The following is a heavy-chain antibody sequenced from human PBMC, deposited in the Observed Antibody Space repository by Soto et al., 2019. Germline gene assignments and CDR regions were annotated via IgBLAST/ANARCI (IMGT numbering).Heavy chain of an antibody. CDR3: ARGDIASVPASEGNWFAP. V-gene: IGHV1-46*01. J-gene: IGHJ5*02. CDR2: INPDGGAT. CDR1: GYNFPTYY. D-gene: IGHD2-2*01. Sequence: QVQLVQSGAEVKMPGTSVKVSCKASGYNFPTYYMHWVRQAPGQGLEWRGSINPDGGATNYAQKSQGRLRLTSDTPKSTVYMELSSLRHDDTAVYYCARGDIASVPASEGNWFAPWGQGTLVSVSA.